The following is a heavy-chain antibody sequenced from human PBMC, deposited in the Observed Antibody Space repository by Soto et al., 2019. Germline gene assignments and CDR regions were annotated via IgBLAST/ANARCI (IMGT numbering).Heavy chain of an antibody. Sequence: GGSLRLSCAASGFTFSNHAMSWVRQAPGEGLEWVSIISGSSDSTHYADSVKGRFTISRDNSKNTLYLQMNSLRAEDTAAYYCSKGGLGYYYHYGLDVWGQGTTVTVSS. V-gene: IGHV3-23*01. D-gene: IGHD6-19*01. CDR1: GFTFSNHA. CDR2: ISGSSDST. CDR3: SKGGLGYYYHYGLDV. J-gene: IGHJ6*02.